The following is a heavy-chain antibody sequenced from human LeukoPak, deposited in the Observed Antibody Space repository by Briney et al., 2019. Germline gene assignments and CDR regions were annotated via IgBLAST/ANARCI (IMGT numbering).Heavy chain of an antibody. J-gene: IGHJ4*02. CDR2: IYTSGST. CDR3: AREGGGWSGYLYYFDY. D-gene: IGHD3-3*01. Sequence: SETLSLTCTVSGGSISSYYWSWIRQPAGKGLEWIGRIYTSGSTNYNPSLKSRVTMSVDTSRNQFSLKLSSVTAADTAVYYCAREGGGWSGYLYYFDYWGQGTLVTVSS. V-gene: IGHV4-4*07. CDR1: GGSISSYY.